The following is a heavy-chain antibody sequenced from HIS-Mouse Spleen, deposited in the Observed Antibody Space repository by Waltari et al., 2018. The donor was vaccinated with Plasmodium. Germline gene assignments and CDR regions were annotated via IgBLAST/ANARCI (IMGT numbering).Heavy chain of an antibody. CDR1: VFTVSRNY. V-gene: IGHV3-53*01. Sequence: EVQLVESGGGLIQPGGCLRLSCPASVFTVSRNYRRWVREAPGKGVEWVTGSYSGGRTDHADSGKGPLTITRDNAKNTLYLQMNRRRAEETAVYYCARGMKSSSSAFDIWGQGTMVTVSS. D-gene: IGHD6-6*01. CDR2: SYSGGRT. J-gene: IGHJ3*02. CDR3: ARGMKSSSSAFDI.